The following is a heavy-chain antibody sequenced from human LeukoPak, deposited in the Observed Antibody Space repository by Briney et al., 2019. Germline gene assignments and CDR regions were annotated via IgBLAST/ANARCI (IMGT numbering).Heavy chain of an antibody. CDR3: ARNFGSGSFLDY. D-gene: IGHD3-10*01. CDR2: ITTSSTTI. CDR1: GFTFSGYS. J-gene: IGHJ4*02. V-gene: IGHV3-48*01. Sequence: GGSLRLSCTASGFTFSGYSMNWVRQAPTKGLEWVAYITTSSTTIYYADSVRGRFTIPRDNAKNSLYLQMNSLRSEDSAVYYCARNFGSGSFLDYWGQGILVTVSS.